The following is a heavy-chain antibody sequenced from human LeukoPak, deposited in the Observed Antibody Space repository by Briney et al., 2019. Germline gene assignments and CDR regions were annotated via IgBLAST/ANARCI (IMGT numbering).Heavy chain of an antibody. CDR1: GGSISSGGYY. CDR2: IYYSGST. Sequence: SETLFLTCTVSGGSISSGGYYWSWIRQHPGKGLEWIGYIYYSGSTYYNPSLKSRVTISVDTSKNQFSLKLSSVTAADTAVYYCARADSSGYYGGLFDYWGQGTLVTVSS. V-gene: IGHV4-31*03. CDR3: ARADSSGYYGGLFDY. J-gene: IGHJ4*02. D-gene: IGHD3-22*01.